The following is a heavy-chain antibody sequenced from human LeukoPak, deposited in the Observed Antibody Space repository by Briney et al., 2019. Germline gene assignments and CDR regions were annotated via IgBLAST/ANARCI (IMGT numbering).Heavy chain of an antibody. Sequence: SETLSLTCTVSGGSISNYYWSWIRQPPGKGLEWIGYINYSGRTNYNPSLKSRVTMSLDTSKDQFSLKLYSLTAADTAVYYCAGRQHIVVLTATRGDFDIWGQGTMVTVPS. CDR3: AGRQHIVVLTATRGDFDI. CDR1: GGSISNYY. V-gene: IGHV4-59*01. CDR2: INYSGRT. D-gene: IGHD2-21*02. J-gene: IGHJ3*02.